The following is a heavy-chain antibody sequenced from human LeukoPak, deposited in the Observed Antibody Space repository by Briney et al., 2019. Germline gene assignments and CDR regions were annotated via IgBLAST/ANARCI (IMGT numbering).Heavy chain of an antibody. CDR2: INPNSGNT. CDR1: GYTFTGYY. J-gene: IGHJ6*03. D-gene: IGHD3-10*01. V-gene: IGHV1-8*03. Sequence: ASVKVSCKASGYTFTGYYMHWVPQAPGQRLGWMGWINPNSGNTGYAQKFQGRVTITADESTSTAYMELSSLRSEDTAVYYCARAGPSITMVRAYYYYMDVWGKGTTVTVSS. CDR3: ARAGPSITMVRAYYYYMDV.